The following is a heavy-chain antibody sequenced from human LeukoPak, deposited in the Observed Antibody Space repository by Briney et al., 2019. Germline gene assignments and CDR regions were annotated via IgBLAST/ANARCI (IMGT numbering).Heavy chain of an antibody. Sequence: ASVKISCKVSGYTFTDYYMHWVRQAPGQGLEWMGRINPNSGGTNYAQKFQGRVTMTRDTSISTAYMELSRLRSDDTAVYYCARADYGDYVEGFDYWGQGTLVTVSS. V-gene: IGHV1-2*06. CDR2: INPNSGGT. CDR1: GYTFTDYY. D-gene: IGHD4-17*01. CDR3: ARADYGDYVEGFDY. J-gene: IGHJ4*02.